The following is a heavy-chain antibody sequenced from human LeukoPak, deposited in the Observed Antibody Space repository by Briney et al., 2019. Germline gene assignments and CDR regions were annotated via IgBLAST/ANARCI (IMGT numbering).Heavy chain of an antibody. D-gene: IGHD3-3*01. CDR3: AKRYYDFWSGYYD. Sequence: GGSLRLSCAASGFTFSSYGMHWVRQAPGKGLEWVSAISGSGGSTYYADSVKGRFTISRDNSKNTLYLQMNSLRAEDTAVYYCAKRYYDFWSGYYDWGQGTLVTVSS. CDR1: GFTFSSYG. CDR2: ISGSGGST. V-gene: IGHV3-23*01. J-gene: IGHJ4*02.